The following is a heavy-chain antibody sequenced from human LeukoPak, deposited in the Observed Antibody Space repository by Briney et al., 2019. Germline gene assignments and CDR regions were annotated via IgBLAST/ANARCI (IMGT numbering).Heavy chain of an antibody. Sequence: GGSLRLSCAASGFTFSSYAMSWVRQAPGKELEWVSAISGSGGSTYYADYVKGRFTISRDNPKNTLYLQMNSLRAEDTAVYYCAKATYYDFWSGYSGGDCCFDYWGQGTLVTVSS. D-gene: IGHD3-3*01. J-gene: IGHJ4*02. CDR1: GFTFSSYA. CDR3: AKATYYDFWSGYSGGDCCFDY. CDR2: ISGSGGST. V-gene: IGHV3-23*01.